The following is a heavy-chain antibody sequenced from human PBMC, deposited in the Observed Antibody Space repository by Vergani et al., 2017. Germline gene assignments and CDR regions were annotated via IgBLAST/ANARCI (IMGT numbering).Heavy chain of an antibody. CDR3: AKVYCSSTTCYRNWFDP. D-gene: IGHD2-2*02. Sequence: EVQLLESGGGLVLPGGSLRLSCAASGFTFSSYAMSWVRQAPGKGLEWVSTISGSGGSTYYADSVKGRFTISRDNSKNTLYLQMNSLRAEDTAVYYCAKVYCSSTTCYRNWFDPRGQGTLVTVSS. V-gene: IGHV3-23*01. CDR1: GFTFSSYA. CDR2: ISGSGGST. J-gene: IGHJ5*02.